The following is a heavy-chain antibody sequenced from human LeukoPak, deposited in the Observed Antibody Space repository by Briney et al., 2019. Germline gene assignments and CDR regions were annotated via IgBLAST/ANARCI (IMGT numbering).Heavy chain of an antibody. Sequence: GGSLRLSCAASGFTFDDYAMNWVRQAPGKGLEWVSSISSSSSYIYYADSVKGRFTISRDNAKNSLYLQMNSLRAEDTAVYYCAREVYDAFDIWGQGTMVTVSS. CDR2: ISSSSSYI. V-gene: IGHV3-21*01. D-gene: IGHD1-14*01. CDR1: GFTFDDYA. J-gene: IGHJ3*02. CDR3: AREVYDAFDI.